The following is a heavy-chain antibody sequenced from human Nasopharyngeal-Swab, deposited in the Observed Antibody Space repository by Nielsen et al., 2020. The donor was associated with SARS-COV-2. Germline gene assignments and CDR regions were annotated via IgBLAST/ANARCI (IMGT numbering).Heavy chain of an antibody. CDR3: VRDGALIQLWLLPHALDI. V-gene: IGHV3-11*04. J-gene: IGHJ3*02. D-gene: IGHD5-18*01. Sequence: WISQEKGKGMEWVSFISSSGSIAYYADSVKGRFTISRDNANNSLYLQMNSLRADDTAVYYCVRDGALIQLWLLPHALDIWGQGTLVTVSS. CDR2: ISSSGSIA.